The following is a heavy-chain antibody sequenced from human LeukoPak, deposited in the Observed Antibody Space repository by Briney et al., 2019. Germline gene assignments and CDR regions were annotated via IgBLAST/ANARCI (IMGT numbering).Heavy chain of an antibody. CDR1: GGSFSGYY. D-gene: IGHD3-22*01. CDR2: INHSGST. V-gene: IGHV4-34*01. CDR3: ATLGEYYDSSGYYYN. J-gene: IGHJ4*02. Sequence: SEILSLTCAVYGGSFSGYYWSWIRQPPGKGLEWIGEINHSGSTYYNPSPKSRVTISVDSSKNQFSLKLTSVTAADTAVYYCATLGEYYDSSGYYYNWGQGTLVTVSS.